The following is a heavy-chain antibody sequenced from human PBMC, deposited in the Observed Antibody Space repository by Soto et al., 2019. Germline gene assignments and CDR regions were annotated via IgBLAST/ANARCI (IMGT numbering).Heavy chain of an antibody. J-gene: IGHJ5*02. V-gene: IGHV4-59*01. CDR3: ARIAVAGTVRWFDP. D-gene: IGHD6-19*01. CDR1: GGSISSYY. CDR2: IYYSGST. Sequence: SETLSLTCTVSGGSISSYYWSWIRQPPGKGLGWIGYIYYSGSTNYNPSLKSRVTISVDTSKNQFSLKLSSVTAADTAVYYCARIAVAGTVRWFDPWGQGTLVTVSS.